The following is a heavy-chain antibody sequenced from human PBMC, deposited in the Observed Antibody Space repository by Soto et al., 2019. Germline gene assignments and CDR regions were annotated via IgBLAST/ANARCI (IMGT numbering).Heavy chain of an antibody. Sequence: SETLSLTCTVSGGPISSSSYYWGWIRQPPGKGLEWIGSIYYSGSTYYNPSLKSRVTISVDTSKNQFSLELRSLGSDDTAVYYCATDRTPGSDALDIWGQGTLVTVSS. CDR1: GGPISSSSYY. V-gene: IGHV4-39*01. CDR2: IYYSGST. D-gene: IGHD3-22*01. J-gene: IGHJ3*02. CDR3: ATDRTPGSDALDI.